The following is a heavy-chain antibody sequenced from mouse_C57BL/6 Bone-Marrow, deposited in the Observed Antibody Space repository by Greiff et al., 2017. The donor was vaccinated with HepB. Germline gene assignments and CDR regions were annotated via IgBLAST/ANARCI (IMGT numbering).Heavy chain of an antibody. CDR2: IRNKANGYTT. D-gene: IGHD2-1*01. J-gene: IGHJ2*01. CDR3: ARLDYGNRYYFDY. Sequence: EVQVVESGGGLVQPGGSLSLSCAASGFTFTDYYMSWVRQPPGKALEWLGFIRNKANGYTTEYSASVKGRFTISRDNSQSILYLQMNALRAEDSATYYCARLDYGNRYYFDYWGQGTTLTVSS. V-gene: IGHV7-3*01. CDR1: GFTFTDYY.